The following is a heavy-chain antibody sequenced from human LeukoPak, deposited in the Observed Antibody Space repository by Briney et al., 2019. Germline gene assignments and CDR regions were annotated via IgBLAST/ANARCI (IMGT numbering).Heavy chain of an antibody. V-gene: IGHV1-69*01. CDR1: GGTFSSYA. Sequence: SVKVSCKASGGTFSSYAISWVRQAPGQGLEWMGGIIPIFGTANYAQKFQGRVTVTADESTSTAYMELSSLRSEDTAVYYCARGVIRGVINNWFDPWGQGTLVTVSS. CDR3: ARGVIRGVINNWFDP. J-gene: IGHJ5*02. CDR2: IIPIFGTA. D-gene: IGHD3-10*01.